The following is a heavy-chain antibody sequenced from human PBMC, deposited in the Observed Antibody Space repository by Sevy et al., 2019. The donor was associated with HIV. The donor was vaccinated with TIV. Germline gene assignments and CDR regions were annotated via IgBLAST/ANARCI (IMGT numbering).Heavy chain of an antibody. D-gene: IGHD4-4*01. CDR3: TTDLGFYSSK. V-gene: IGHV3-15*01. CDR2: IKSETDGGAA. CDR1: GITFSSAW. Sequence: GGSLRLSCAASGITFSSAWMSWVRLVPGKGLEWLGRIKSETDGGAADYAAALKGRFTISRDDSKETLYLQLNSLKTEDTAVYYCTTDLGFYSSKWGQGTLVTVS. J-gene: IGHJ4*02.